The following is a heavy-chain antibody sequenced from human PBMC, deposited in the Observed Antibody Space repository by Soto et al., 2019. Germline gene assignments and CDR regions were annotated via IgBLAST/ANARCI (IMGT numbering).Heavy chain of an antibody. J-gene: IGHJ6*03. V-gene: IGHV3-15*01. CDR1: GFTFSNAW. D-gene: IGHD4-17*01. CDR2: IKSKTDGGTT. Sequence: EVQLVESGGGLVKPGASLRLSCAASGFTFSNAWMSWVRQAPGKGLEWVGRIKSKTDGGTTDYAAPVKGRFTISRDDSKNTLYLQMNSLKTEDTAVYYCQYGDFPTPHYYYYMDVWGKGTTVTVSS. CDR3: QYGDFPTPHYYYYMDV.